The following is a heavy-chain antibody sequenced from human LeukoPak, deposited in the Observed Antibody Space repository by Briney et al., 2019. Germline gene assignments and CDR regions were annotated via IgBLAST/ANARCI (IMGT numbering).Heavy chain of an antibody. CDR2: INYSGSA. CDR3: ATGQGTVTTH. J-gene: IGHJ4*02. CDR1: GGSFSGYY. V-gene: IGHV4-34*01. D-gene: IGHD4-17*01. Sequence: PSETLSLTCAVSGGSFSGYYWTWIRQPPGKGLEWFGEINYSGSANYSPSLSSRVTISLAMTANTFSLKLTSVTAADTAVYYCATGQGTVTTHWGQRTLVTVSS.